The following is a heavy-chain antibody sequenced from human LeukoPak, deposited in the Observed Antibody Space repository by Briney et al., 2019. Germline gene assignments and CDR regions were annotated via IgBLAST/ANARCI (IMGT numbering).Heavy chain of an antibody. CDR1: GYSISSGYY. CDR3: ARSLGGNNGFDI. CDR2: IYHSGST. D-gene: IGHD3-3*01. J-gene: IGHJ3*02. Sequence: SETLSLTCTVSGYSISSGYYWGWIRQPPGKGLEWIGSIYHSGSTYYNPSLKSRVTISVDTSKNQFSLKLSSVTAAHTAVYYCARSLGGNNGFDIWGQGTSVTVSS. V-gene: IGHV4-38-2*02.